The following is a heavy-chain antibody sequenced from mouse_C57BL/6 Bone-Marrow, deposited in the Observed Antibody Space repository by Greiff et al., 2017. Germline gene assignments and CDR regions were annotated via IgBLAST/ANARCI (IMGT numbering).Heavy chain of an antibody. V-gene: IGHV1-54*01. CDR3: ARSRGLRRQFAY. CDR2: INPGSGGT. D-gene: IGHD2-4*01. J-gene: IGHJ3*01. Sequence: QVQLQQSGAELVRPGTSVKVSCKASGYAFTNYLIEWVKKRPGQGLEWIGVINPGSGGTNYNEKFKGKATLTADKSSSTAYMQLSSLTSEDSAVYFCARSRGLRRQFAYWGQGTLVTVSA. CDR1: GYAFTNYL.